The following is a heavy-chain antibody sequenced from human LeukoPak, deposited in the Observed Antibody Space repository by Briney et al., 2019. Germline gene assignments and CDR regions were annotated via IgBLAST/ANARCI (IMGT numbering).Heavy chain of an antibody. CDR2: IISILGIA. Sequence: GASVKVSCKASGGTFSTYAISWVRQAPGQGLEWMGRIISILGIANYAQSFQGRVTITADKSTSTAYMELSSLISEDTAVYYCARDLRNSNWFDPWGQGTLVTVSS. CDR1: GGTFSTYA. D-gene: IGHD5-12*01. V-gene: IGHV1-69*04. CDR3: ARDLRNSNWFDP. J-gene: IGHJ5*02.